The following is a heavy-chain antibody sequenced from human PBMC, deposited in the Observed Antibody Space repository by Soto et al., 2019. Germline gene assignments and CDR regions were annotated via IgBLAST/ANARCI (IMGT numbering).Heavy chain of an antibody. CDR2: INHSGST. D-gene: IGHD3-3*01. CDR1: GGSFSGYY. J-gene: IGHJ5*02. CDR3: ARGGVAVLRFLEWSNWFDP. Sequence: SETLSLTCAVYGGSFSGYYWSWIRQPPGKGLEWIGEINHSGSTNYNPSLKSRVTISVDTSKNQFSLKLSSVTAADTAVYYCARGGVAVLRFLEWSNWFDPWGQGTLVTVS. V-gene: IGHV4-34*01.